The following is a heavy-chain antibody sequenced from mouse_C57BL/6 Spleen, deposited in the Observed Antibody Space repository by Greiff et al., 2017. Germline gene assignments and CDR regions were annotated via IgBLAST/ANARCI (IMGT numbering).Heavy chain of an antibody. V-gene: IGHV5-4*01. CDR3: AREYYGSSYDYFDY. Sequence: EVKLMESGGGLVKPGGSLKLSCAASGFTFSSYAMSWVRQTPEKRLEWVATISDGGSYTYYPDNVKGRFTISRDQAKNNLYLQMSHLKSEDTAMYYCAREYYGSSYDYFDYWGQGTTLTVSS. CDR1: GFTFSSYA. J-gene: IGHJ2*01. CDR2: ISDGGSYT. D-gene: IGHD1-1*01.